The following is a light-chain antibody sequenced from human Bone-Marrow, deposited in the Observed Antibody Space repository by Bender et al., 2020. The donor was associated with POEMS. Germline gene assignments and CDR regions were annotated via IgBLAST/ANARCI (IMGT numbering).Light chain of an antibody. CDR2: EVD. CDR1: SSDVGGYDF. CDR3: SSYAGSSPVI. J-gene: IGLJ2*01. Sequence: QSALTQPPSASGSPGQSVTISCTGTSSDVGGYDFVSWYQQHPGRAPKLIIYEVDQRPSGVPDRFSGSKSGSTASLTVSRLQTDDEALYYCSSYAGSSPVIFGGGTKLTVL. V-gene: IGLV2-8*01.